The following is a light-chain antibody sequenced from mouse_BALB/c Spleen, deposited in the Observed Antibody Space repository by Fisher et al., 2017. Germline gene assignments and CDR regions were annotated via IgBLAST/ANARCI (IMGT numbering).Light chain of an antibody. Sequence: IVLTQTPAFMSAPPGEKVTMTCSASSSVSYMYWYQQKPGSSPRLLIYDTSNLASGVPVRFSGSGSGTSYSLTISRMEAEDAATYYCQQWSSYPRTFGGGTKLEIK. CDR3: QQWSSYPRT. CDR2: DTS. J-gene: IGKJ1*01. V-gene: IGKV4-55*01. CDR1: SSVSY.